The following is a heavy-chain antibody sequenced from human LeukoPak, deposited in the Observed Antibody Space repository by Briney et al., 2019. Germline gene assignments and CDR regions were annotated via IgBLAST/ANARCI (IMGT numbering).Heavy chain of an antibody. D-gene: IGHD3-22*01. CDR1: GFTFSSYA. J-gene: IGHJ4*02. CDR3: AKLPNYYDSSGYYY. V-gene: IGHV3-23*01. Sequence: GGSLRLSCAASGFTFSSYAMSWVRQAPGKGLEWASAISGSGGSTYYADSVKGRFTISRDNSKNTLYLQMNSLRAEDTAVYYCAKLPNYYDSSGYYYWGQGTLVTVSS. CDR2: ISGSGGST.